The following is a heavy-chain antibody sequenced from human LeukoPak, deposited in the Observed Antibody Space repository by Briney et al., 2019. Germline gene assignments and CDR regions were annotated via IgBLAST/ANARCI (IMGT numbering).Heavy chain of an antibody. CDR3: ATAKTTAMVMPGNS. CDR2: ISGSGDTT. D-gene: IGHD5-18*01. Sequence: GGSLRLSCAASGFTFSNYAMSWVRQAPGKGLEWVSSISGSGDTTYYADSVKGRFTISRDNSKNTLYLQMNSLRAEDTAVYYCATAKTTAMVMPGNSWGQGTLVAVSS. J-gene: IGHJ4*02. V-gene: IGHV3-23*01. CDR1: GFTFSNYA.